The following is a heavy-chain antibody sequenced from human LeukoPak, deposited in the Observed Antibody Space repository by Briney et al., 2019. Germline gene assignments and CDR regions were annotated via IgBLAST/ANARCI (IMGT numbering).Heavy chain of an antibody. CDR2: INPNSGGT. V-gene: IGHV1-2*02. Sequence: GASVKVSCKASGYTFTGYYMHWVRQAPGQGLEWMGWINPNSGGTNYAQKFQGRVTMTRDTSISTAYMELSRLRSDDTAVYYCARDPAPTSSWLDPWGQGTLVTVSS. D-gene: IGHD2-2*01. J-gene: IGHJ5*02. CDR3: ARDPAPTSSWLDP. CDR1: GYTFTGYY.